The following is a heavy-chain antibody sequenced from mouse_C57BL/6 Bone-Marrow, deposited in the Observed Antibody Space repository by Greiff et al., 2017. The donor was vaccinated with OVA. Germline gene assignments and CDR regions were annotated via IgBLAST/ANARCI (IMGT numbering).Heavy chain of an antibody. CDR3: ARDHHYYGSSYDWYFDV. J-gene: IGHJ1*03. Sequence: EVQLVESEGGLVQPGSSMKLSCTASGFTFSDYYMAWVRQVPEKGLEWVAHINYDGSSTYYLDSLKSRFIISRDNAKNILYLQMSSLKSEDTATYYCARDHHYYGSSYDWYFDVWGTGTTVTVSS. CDR1: GFTFSDYY. V-gene: IGHV5-16*01. D-gene: IGHD1-1*01. CDR2: INYDGSST.